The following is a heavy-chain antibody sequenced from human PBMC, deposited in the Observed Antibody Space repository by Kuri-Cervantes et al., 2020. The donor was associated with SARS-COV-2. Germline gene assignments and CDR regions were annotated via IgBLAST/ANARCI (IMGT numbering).Heavy chain of an antibody. D-gene: IGHD3-10*01. Sequence: GESLKISCAASGFTFSSYWLSWVRQAPGKGLEWVANIKQDGSEKYYVDSVKGRFTISRDNAKNSLYLQMNSLRAEDTAVYYCAKGQAGGGSFDYWGQGTLVTVSS. CDR2: IKQDGSEK. J-gene: IGHJ4*02. V-gene: IGHV3-7*03. CDR3: AKGQAGGGSFDY. CDR1: GFTFSSYW.